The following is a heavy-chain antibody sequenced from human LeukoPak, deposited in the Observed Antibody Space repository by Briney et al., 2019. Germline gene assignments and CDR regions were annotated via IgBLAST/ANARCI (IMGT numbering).Heavy chain of an antibody. CDR3: ASLITMIVVAPHYGMDV. D-gene: IGHD3-22*01. CDR2: ISSSSSYI. Sequence: GGSLRLSRAASGFTFSSYSMNWVRQAPGKGLEWVSSISSSSSYIYYADSVKGRFTISRDNAKNSLYLQMNSLRAEDTAVYYCASLITMIVVAPHYGMDVWGQGTTVTVSS. V-gene: IGHV3-21*01. J-gene: IGHJ6*02. CDR1: GFTFSSYS.